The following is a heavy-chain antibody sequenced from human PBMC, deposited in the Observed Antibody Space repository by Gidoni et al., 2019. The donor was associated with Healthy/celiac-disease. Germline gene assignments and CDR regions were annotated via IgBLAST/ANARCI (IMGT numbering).Heavy chain of an antibody. V-gene: IGHV3-23*01. CDR1: GFTFSSYA. Sequence: EVQLLESAGGLVQPGGSLRLSCAASGFTFSSYAMSWVRQAPGKGLEWVSAIGGSGGSTYYADSVKGRFTISRDNSKNTLYLQMNSLRAEDTAVYYCAKVGVVIRTLDAFDIWGQGTMVTVSS. CDR2: IGGSGGST. D-gene: IGHD3-3*01. CDR3: AKVGVVIRTLDAFDI. J-gene: IGHJ3*02.